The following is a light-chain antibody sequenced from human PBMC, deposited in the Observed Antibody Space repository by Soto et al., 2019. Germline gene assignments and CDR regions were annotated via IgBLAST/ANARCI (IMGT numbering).Light chain of an antibody. CDR3: QQYNSYGWK. V-gene: IGKV1-5*01. Sequence: EIQMTQSPSTLSAAVEDRVTISCRASQSISSWLAWYQQKPGKAPKLLIYDASSLESGVPSRFSGSGSGTEFTLTISSLQPDDFATYYCQQYNSYGWKFAQGTKVDI. CDR2: DAS. CDR1: QSISSW. J-gene: IGKJ1*01.